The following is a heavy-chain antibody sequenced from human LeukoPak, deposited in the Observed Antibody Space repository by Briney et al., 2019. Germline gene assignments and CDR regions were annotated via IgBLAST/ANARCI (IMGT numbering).Heavy chain of an antibody. J-gene: IGHJ5*02. CDR2: ISGSGHST. CDR3: ARSRSLLNWFDP. D-gene: IGHD3-10*01. Sequence: GGSLRLSCAASGFTFTSSAMSWVRQAPGTGLEWVSAISGSGHSTDYADSVKGRFTVSRDNSKNTLYLQMNSLRAEDTAVYYCARSRSLLNWFDPWGQGTLVTVSS. V-gene: IGHV3-23*01. CDR1: GFTFTSSA.